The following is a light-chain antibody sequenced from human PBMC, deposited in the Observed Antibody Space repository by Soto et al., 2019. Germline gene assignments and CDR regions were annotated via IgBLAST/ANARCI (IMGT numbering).Light chain of an antibody. CDR2: AVT. CDR3: SSYTSSSTL. CDR1: SSNIGAGYD. Sequence: QSVLTQPPSVSGAPGQRVTISCTGSSSNIGAGYDAHWYQQLPGTAPKLMIYAVTDRPSGVSSRFSGSKSGNTASLTISGLQAEDEADYYCSSYTSSSTLFGTGTKVTVL. V-gene: IGLV1-40*01. J-gene: IGLJ1*01.